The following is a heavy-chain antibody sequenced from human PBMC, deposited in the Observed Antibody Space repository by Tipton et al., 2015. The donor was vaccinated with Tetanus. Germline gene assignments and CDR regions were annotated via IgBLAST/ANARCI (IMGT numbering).Heavy chain of an antibody. CDR2: VYYSGRT. V-gene: IGHV4-61*01. J-gene: IGHJ4*02. CDR1: GGSVRSGNYS. CDR3: ARAKNEFPKKGPFDS. D-gene: IGHD1-1*01. Sequence: TLSLTCTVSGGSVRSGNYSWNWIRQPPGKGLEWIAYVYYSGRTNSNYSLKSRITISQDTSKNQFSLRLTSVTAADTAVYYCARAKNEFPKKGPFDSRGQGRLVIVSS.